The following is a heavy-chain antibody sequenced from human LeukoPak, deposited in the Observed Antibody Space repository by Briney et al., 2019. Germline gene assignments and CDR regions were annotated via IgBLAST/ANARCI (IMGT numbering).Heavy chain of an antibody. CDR1: GFTFDDYG. J-gene: IGHJ4*02. CDR3: ARAPLYNWNYGGFGDY. V-gene: IGHV3-20*04. D-gene: IGHD1-7*01. CDR2: INWNGGST. Sequence: PGGSLRLSCAASGFTFDDYGMSWVRQAPGKGLEWVSGINWNGGSTGYADSVKGRFTISRDNAKNSLYLQMNRLRAEDTALYYCARAPLYNWNYGGFGDYWGQGTLVTVSS.